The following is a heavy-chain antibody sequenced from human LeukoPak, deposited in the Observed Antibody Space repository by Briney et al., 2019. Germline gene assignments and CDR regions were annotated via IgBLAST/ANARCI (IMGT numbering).Heavy chain of an antibody. J-gene: IGHJ5*01. CDR1: DGSLNAYY. D-gene: IGHD3-16*02. V-gene: IGHV4-34*01. Sequence: SETLSLSCAVSDGSLNAYYWSWPRQSPAKGLEWIGEINYSGGTNYNPSLKSRLTISVDTSKNHFSLNLTSVTAADTSIYYCPRVARGSDRNSFDSWGQGSLVTVSS. CDR3: PRVARGSDRNSFDS. CDR2: INYSGGT.